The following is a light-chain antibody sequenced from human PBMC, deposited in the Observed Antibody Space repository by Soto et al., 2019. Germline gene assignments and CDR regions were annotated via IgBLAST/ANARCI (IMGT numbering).Light chain of an antibody. CDR3: QQYYAVPYT. Sequence: DIVMTQSPDSLAVSLGERATINCKSSQSILYSSNNKNYLTWYQQKPGQPPKLLIYWASTRESGVPDRFSGSGSGTVFTLTINSLQAEDVAVYYCQQYYAVPYTFGQGTKLEI. CDR1: QSILYSSNNKNY. J-gene: IGKJ2*01. CDR2: WAS. V-gene: IGKV4-1*01.